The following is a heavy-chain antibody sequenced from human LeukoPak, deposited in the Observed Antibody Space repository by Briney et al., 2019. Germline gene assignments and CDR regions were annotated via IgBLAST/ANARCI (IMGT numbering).Heavy chain of an antibody. CDR1: GYSFTSYW. V-gene: IGHV5-51*01. Sequence: GESLKISCKGSGYSFTSYWIGWVRQMPGKGLEWMGIIYPGDSDTRYSPSFQGQVTISADKSISTAYLQWSSLKASDTAMYYCARRKMAATEWYYFDYWGQGTLVTVSS. D-gene: IGHD5-24*01. CDR3: ARRKMAATEWYYFDY. CDR2: IYPGDSDT. J-gene: IGHJ4*02.